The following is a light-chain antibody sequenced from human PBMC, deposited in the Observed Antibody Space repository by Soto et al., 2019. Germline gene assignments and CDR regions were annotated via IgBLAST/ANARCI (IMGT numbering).Light chain of an antibody. Sequence: QSALTQPRSVSGSPGQSVTISCTGTSSDVGGYEYVSWYQQRPGKAPKLIIYDVFKRPLGVPGRFSAPKSGNTASLTISGLQAEDEADYHCSSQAGSYTLVFGGGTKLTVL. CDR1: SSDVGGYEY. CDR3: SSQAGSYTLV. CDR2: DVF. J-gene: IGLJ2*01. V-gene: IGLV2-11*01.